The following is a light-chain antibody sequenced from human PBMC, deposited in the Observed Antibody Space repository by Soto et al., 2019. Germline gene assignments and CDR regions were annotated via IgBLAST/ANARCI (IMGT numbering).Light chain of an antibody. CDR3: QQSYTTPLYS. CDR2: AAS. Sequence: DIQMTQYPSTLSVSVGDRVTITCRASQTISSFLAWYQQKPGEAPKLLIYAASNLQSGVPSRFSGSGSGTDFTLTISSLQPADFATYFCQQSYTTPLYSFGQGTKVDIK. J-gene: IGKJ2*01. V-gene: IGKV1-39*01. CDR1: QTISSF.